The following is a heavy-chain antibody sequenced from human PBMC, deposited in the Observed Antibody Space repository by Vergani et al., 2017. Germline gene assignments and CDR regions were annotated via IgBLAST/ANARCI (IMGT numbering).Heavy chain of an antibody. V-gene: IGHV1-8*03. D-gene: IGHD2-2*01. CDR3: ARVLCSSTSCPYYYGMGV. J-gene: IGHJ6*02. CDR2: MNPNSGNT. Sequence: QVQLVQSGAEVKKPGASVKVSCKASGYTFTSYDINWVRQATGQGLEWMGWMNPNSGNTGYAQKFQGRVTITRNTSISTAYMALSSLRSEDTAVYYCARVLCSSTSCPYYYGMGVWGQGTTVTVSS. CDR1: GYTFTSYD.